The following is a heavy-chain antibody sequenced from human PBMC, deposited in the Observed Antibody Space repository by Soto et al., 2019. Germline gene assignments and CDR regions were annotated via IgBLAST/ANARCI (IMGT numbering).Heavy chain of an antibody. D-gene: IGHD3-3*01. V-gene: IGHV1-69*13. Sequence: SVKVSCKASGGTFSSYAISWVRQAPGQGLEWMGGIIPIFGTANYAQKFQGRVTITADESTSTAYMELSGLRSEDTAVYYCARVPGIFGVNRDAFDIWGQGTRVTVSS. CDR1: GGTFSSYA. J-gene: IGHJ3*02. CDR3: ARVPGIFGVNRDAFDI. CDR2: IIPIFGTA.